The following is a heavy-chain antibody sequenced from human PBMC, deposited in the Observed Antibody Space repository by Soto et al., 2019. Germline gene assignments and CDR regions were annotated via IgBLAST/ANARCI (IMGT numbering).Heavy chain of an antibody. V-gene: IGHV5-51*01. D-gene: IGHD6-19*01. Sequence: LKISCKGSGYSFTSYWIGWVRQMPGKGLERMGIIYPGDSDTRYSPSFQGQVTISADKSITTTYLQWSSLKASDTAIYYCARLFDTSGWYDYWGQGTMVTV. CDR1: GYSFTSYW. CDR2: IYPGDSDT. J-gene: IGHJ4*02. CDR3: ARLFDTSGWYDY.